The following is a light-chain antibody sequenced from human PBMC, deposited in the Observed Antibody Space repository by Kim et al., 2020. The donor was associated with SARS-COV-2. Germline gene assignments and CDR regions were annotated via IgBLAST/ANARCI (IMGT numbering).Light chain of an antibody. CDR2: DVR. J-gene: IGLJ2*01. V-gene: IGLV2-14*03. CDR1: RSDVGGYSY. CDR3: SIYTSNSTVV. Sequence: GEAITISSTGTRSDVGGYSYVSWYKQRPGKAPKLMIYDVRKRPSGVSKRYSGSKTGKTASLTISGLQAEDEADYYCSIYTSNSTVVYGGGTQLTIL.